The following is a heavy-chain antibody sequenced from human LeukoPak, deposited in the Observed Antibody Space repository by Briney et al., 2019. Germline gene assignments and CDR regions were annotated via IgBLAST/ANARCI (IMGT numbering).Heavy chain of an antibody. CDR2: ISISSNYI. CDR1: GFTFSRYS. CDR3: ARERGVRPKLWFGERGAFDI. Sequence: SGGSLRLSCAASGFTFSRYSMNWVRQAPGKGLEWVSSISISSNYIYYADSVKGRFTISRDNAKNSLYLQVNSLRAEDTAVYYCARERGVRPKLWFGERGAFDIWGQGTMATVSS. D-gene: IGHD3-10*01. J-gene: IGHJ3*02. V-gene: IGHV3-21*04.